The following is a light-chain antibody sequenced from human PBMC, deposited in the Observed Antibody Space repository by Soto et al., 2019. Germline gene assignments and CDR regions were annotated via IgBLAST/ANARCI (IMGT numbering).Light chain of an antibody. J-gene: IGKJ4*01. CDR2: GIS. CDR3: QQRSNWPLLT. CDR1: QSVNSN. V-gene: IGKV3-15*01. Sequence: EMVMTQSPAILSVSPGESATLSCRASQSVNSNYLAWYQQHPGQPPRLLIYGISTRATGIPARFSGSGSGTEFSLTISSLQSEDFAVYYCQQRSNWPLLTFGGGTKVDIK.